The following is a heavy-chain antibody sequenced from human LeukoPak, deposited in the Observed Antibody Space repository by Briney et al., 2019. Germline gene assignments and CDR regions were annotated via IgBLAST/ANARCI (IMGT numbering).Heavy chain of an antibody. CDR2: IIPIFGTA. V-gene: IGHV1-69*05. J-gene: IGHJ4*02. Sequence: ASVKVSCKASGGTFSSYAISWVRQAPGQGLEWMGGIIPIFGTANYAQKFQGRVTITTAESTSTAYMELSSLRSEDTAVYYCATAGGSSGYHNFDYWGQGTLVTVSS. CDR3: ATAGGSSGYHNFDY. D-gene: IGHD3-22*01. CDR1: GGTFSSYA.